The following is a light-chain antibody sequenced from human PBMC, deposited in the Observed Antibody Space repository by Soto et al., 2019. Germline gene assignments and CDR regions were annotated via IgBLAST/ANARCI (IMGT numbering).Light chain of an antibody. CDR2: WTS. CDR1: QSVLSSYNNKNN. Sequence: DIVMTQSPDSLAVSLGERATINCKSSQSVLSSYNNKNNIAWYQQKPGQSPKLLIYWTSTRESGVSDRFSGSGSWTDFTLTTSSLKAEDVAVYYYQHYNRVPFNFGGEPKVEIK. J-gene: IGKJ4*01. V-gene: IGKV4-1*01. CDR3: QHYNRVPFN.